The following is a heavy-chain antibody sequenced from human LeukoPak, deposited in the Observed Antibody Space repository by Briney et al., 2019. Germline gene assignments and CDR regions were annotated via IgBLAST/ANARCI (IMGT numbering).Heavy chain of an antibody. Sequence: SETLSLTCAVYGGSFSGYYWGWIRQPPGKGLEWIGEINHSGSTNYNPSLKSRVTISVDTSKNQFSLKLSSVTAADTAVYYCARGYFRGSSGKGYWGQGTLVTVSS. CDR2: INHSGST. CDR1: GGSFSGYY. J-gene: IGHJ4*02. CDR3: ARGYFRGSSGKGY. D-gene: IGHD6-19*01. V-gene: IGHV4-34*01.